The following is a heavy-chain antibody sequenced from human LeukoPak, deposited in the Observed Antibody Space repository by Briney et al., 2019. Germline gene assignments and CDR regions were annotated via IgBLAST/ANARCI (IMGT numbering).Heavy chain of an antibody. D-gene: IGHD4-17*01. J-gene: IGHJ4*02. Sequence: PSETLSLTCTVSGGSISSSSYYWGWIRQPPGKGLEWIGSIYYSGSTYYNPSLKSRVTISVDTSKNQFSLKLSSVTAADTAVYYCARVDYGDYALDYWGQGTLVTVSS. CDR2: IYYSGST. V-gene: IGHV4-39*07. CDR3: ARVDYGDYALDY. CDR1: GGSISSSSYY.